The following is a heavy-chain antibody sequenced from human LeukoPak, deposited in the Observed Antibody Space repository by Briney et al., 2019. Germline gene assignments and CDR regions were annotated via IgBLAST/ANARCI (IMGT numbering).Heavy chain of an antibody. CDR1: GGSISSYY. D-gene: IGHD2-15*01. CDR3: ARHKPEDIVVVVAAGPRAAFDI. V-gene: IGHV4-39*01. CDR2: IYYSGST. Sequence: SETLSLTCTVSGGSISSYYWGWIRQPPGKGLEWIGSIYYSGSTYYNPSLKSRVTISVDTSKNQFSLKLSSVTAADTAVYYCARHKPEDIVVVVAAGPRAAFDIWGQGTMVTVSS. J-gene: IGHJ3*02.